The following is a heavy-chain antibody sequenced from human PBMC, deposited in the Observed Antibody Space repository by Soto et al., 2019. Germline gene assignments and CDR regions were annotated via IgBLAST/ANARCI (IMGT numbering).Heavy chain of an antibody. J-gene: IGHJ6*02. CDR2: TIPIFGTA. V-gene: IGHV1-69*01. Sequence: QVQLVQSGAEVKKPGSSVKVSCKASGGTFSSYAISWVRQAPGQGLEWMGGTIPIFGTAHYAQRFQGRVTITAEEATGPAYMELSSLGSEDTAVYYWARARGIAAAGDYYGMDVWGQGTTVTVSS. D-gene: IGHD6-13*01. CDR1: GGTFSSYA. CDR3: ARARGIAAAGDYYGMDV.